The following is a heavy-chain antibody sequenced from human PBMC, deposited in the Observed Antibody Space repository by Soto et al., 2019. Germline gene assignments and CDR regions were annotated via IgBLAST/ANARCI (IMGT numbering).Heavy chain of an antibody. J-gene: IGHJ3*02. V-gene: IGHV4-30-2*01. CDR2: IYHSGST. D-gene: IGHD2-2*01. CDR1: GGSISSGGYS. CDR3: ARSDLIPGDAFDI. Sequence: QLQLQESGSGLVKPSQTLSLTCAVSGGSISSGGYSWSWIRQPPGRGLEWIGYIYHSGSTYYNPSLKSRVSISVDRSKNQFSLKLSSVTAADTAVYYCARSDLIPGDAFDIWGQGTMVTVSS.